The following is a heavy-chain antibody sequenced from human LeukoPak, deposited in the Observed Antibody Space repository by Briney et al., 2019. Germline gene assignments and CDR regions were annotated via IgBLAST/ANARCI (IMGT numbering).Heavy chain of an antibody. CDR1: GFTFSNYA. V-gene: IGHV3-23*01. Sequence: RGSLRLSCAASGFTFSNYAMSWVRQAPGKGLEWVSGISGSGGNTYYADSVKGRFTISRDNSKNTLYLQMNSLRAEDTAVYYCAKETESVAYGMDVWGQGTTVTVSS. CDR2: ISGSGGNT. J-gene: IGHJ6*02. CDR3: AKETESVAYGMDV. D-gene: IGHD2-21*02.